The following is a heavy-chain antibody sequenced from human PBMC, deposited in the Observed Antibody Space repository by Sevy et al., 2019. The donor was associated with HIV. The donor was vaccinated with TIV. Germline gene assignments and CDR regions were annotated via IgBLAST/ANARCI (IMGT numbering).Heavy chain of an antibody. V-gene: IGHV4-30-2*01. CDR2: VYHSGST. Sequence: SETLSLTCAVSGDSISSGDYSWSWIRQPPGKGLEWIGYVYHSGSTYYSPSLRSRATISIDTSKNQFSLRLSSVTAADTAVYYCAREGLLMRGNYYFGFWGQGTLVTVSS. CDR1: GDSISSGDYS. CDR3: AREGLLMRGNYYFGF. J-gene: IGHJ4*02. D-gene: IGHD3-10*01.